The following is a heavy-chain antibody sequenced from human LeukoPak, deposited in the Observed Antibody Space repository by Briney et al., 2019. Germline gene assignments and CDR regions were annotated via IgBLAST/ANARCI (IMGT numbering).Heavy chain of an antibody. D-gene: IGHD1-7*01. J-gene: IGHJ4*02. CDR3: ASGTTFDY. CDR2: ISYDGSNK. V-gene: IGHV3-30-3*01. CDR1: GFTFSSYA. Sequence: GGSLRLSCAASGFTFSSYAMRWVRQAPGKGLEWVAVISYDGSNKYYADSVKGRFTISRDNSKNTLYLQMNSLRAEDTAVYYCASGTTFDYWGQGTLVTVSS.